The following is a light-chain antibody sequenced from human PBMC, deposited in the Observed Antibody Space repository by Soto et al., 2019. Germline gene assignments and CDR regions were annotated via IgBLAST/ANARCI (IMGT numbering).Light chain of an antibody. CDR3: QQRSNWPLT. CDR1: QSVSSY. J-gene: IGKJ4*01. V-gene: IGKV3-11*01. CDR2: DAS. Sequence: EIVLTQSPATLSLSPGERATLSCRVSQSVSSYLAWYQQKPGQAPRLLIYDASNRATGIPARFSGSGSGTEFTLTISSLEPEDYAIYYCQQRSNWPLTFGRGTKVEIK.